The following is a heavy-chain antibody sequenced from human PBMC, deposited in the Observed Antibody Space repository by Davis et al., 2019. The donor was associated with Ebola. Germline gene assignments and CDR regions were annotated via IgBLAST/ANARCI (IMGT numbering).Heavy chain of an antibody. J-gene: IGHJ4*02. CDR2: VIPIFGIS. CDR3: ARGPSYGPDS. D-gene: IGHD3-16*01. Sequence: SVKVSCKVSGGPFSNFPITWVRQAPGQGVECMGGVIPIFGISNYAEKFKGRVTITADESATTVYMELNSLRSDDTAIYYCARGPSYGPDSWGQGTLITVSS. CDR1: GGPFSNFP. V-gene: IGHV1-69*13.